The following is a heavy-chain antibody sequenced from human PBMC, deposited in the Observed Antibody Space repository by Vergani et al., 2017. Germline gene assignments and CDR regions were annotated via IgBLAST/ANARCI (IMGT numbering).Heavy chain of an antibody. CDR2: IIPIFGTA. CDR3: ARDTLRVHYYGSGSLNYYYGMDV. Sequence: QVQLVQSGAEVKKPGSSVKVSCKASGGTFSSYAISWMRQAPGQGLEWMGGIIPIFGTANYAQKFQGRVTITADKSTSTAYMELSSLRSEDTAVYYCARDTLRVHYYGSGSLNYYYGMDVWGQGTTVTVSS. D-gene: IGHD3-10*01. V-gene: IGHV1-69*06. J-gene: IGHJ6*02. CDR1: GGTFSSYA.